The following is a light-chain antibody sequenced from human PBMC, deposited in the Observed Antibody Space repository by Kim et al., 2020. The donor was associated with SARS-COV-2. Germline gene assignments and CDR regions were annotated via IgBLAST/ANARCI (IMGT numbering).Light chain of an antibody. V-gene: IGLV2-14*03. CDR3: SSYTSSTTLDV. Sequence: ITISRTGTSSGLGVGYHYVSWYQQHPDQAPKLLIYDITNRPSGVSHRFSGSRSGNAASLTISGLQAEDEADYYCSSYTSSTTLDVFGTGTKVTVL. CDR2: DIT. J-gene: IGLJ1*01. CDR1: SSGLGVGYHY.